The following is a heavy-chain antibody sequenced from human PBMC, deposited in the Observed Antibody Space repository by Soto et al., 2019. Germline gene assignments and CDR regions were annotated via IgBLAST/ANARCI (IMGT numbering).Heavy chain of an antibody. CDR3: ARARITMVRGVHNWFDP. CDR2: INPNSGGT. V-gene: IGHV1-2*02. D-gene: IGHD3-10*01. CDR1: GYTFTGYY. Sequence: ASVKVSCKASGYTFTGYYMHWVRQAPGQGLEWMGWINPNSGGTNYAQKFQGRVTMTRDTSISTAYMELSRLRSDDTAVYYCARARITMVRGVHNWFDPWGQGTLVTVYS. J-gene: IGHJ5*02.